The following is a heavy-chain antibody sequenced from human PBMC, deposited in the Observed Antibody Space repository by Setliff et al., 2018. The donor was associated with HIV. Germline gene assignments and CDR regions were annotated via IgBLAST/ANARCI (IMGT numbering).Heavy chain of an antibody. V-gene: IGHV4-61*09. CDR1: GGSISSRSYY. CDR2: IHTSGDT. CDR3: ARREGYYDILTGPAFDAFDI. Sequence: PSETLSLTCSVSGGSISSRSYYWSWIRQPAGKGLEWIGHIHTSGDTDYSPSLNSRVTITIDTSKKQFSLKLSSVTAADTAMYYCARREGYYDILTGPAFDAFDIWGQGTMVTVSS. D-gene: IGHD3-9*01. J-gene: IGHJ3*02.